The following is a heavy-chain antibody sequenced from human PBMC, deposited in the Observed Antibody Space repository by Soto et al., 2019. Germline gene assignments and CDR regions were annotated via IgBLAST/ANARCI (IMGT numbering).Heavy chain of an antibody. V-gene: IGHV3-21*01. CDR1: GFTSSSYS. Sequence: EVQLVESGGGLVKPGGSLRLSCAASGFTSSSYSMNWVRQAPGKGLDWVSSISSSSSYIYYADSVKGRFTISRDNAKNSLYLQMNSLRAEDTAVYYCARDRGDVIGSPYYYYYGMDVWGQGTTVTVSS. CDR3: ARDRGDVIGSPYYYYYGMDV. CDR2: ISSSSSYI. J-gene: IGHJ6*02. D-gene: IGHD3-10*01.